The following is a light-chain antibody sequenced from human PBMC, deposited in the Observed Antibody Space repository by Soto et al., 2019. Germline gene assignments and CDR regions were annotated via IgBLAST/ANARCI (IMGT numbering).Light chain of an antibody. CDR3: AAWDDSLNGLV. CDR1: SSNIGSNT. J-gene: IGLJ1*01. CDR2: NNN. Sequence: QSVLTQPPSAYGTPGQRVTISCCGSSSNIGSNTVNWYQQLPGTAPKLLIYNNNQRPSGVPDRFSGSKSGTSASLAISGLQSEDEADYYCAAWDDSLNGLVFGTGTKLTVL. V-gene: IGLV1-44*01.